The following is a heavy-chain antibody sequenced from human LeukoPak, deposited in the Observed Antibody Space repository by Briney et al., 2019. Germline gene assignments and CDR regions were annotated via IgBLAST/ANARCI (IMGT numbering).Heavy chain of an antibody. J-gene: IGHJ6*03. CDR2: ISASDGAT. D-gene: IGHD3-10*02. CDR1: GFTFSSHA. V-gene: IGHV3-23*01. Sequence: GGSLRLSCAVSGFTFSSHAMSWVRQARGKGLEWLSCISASDGATWYADSVKGRFTISRDNSKNTLYLQMNDLRAEDTAIYYCAKDGHVTYHYFHMNVWGKGTTVTVSS. CDR3: AKDGHVTYHYFHMNV.